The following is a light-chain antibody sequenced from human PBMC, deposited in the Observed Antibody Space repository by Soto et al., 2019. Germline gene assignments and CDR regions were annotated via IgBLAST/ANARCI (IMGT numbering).Light chain of an antibody. CDR1: QSISTY. CDR2: AAS. J-gene: IGKJ1*01. Sequence: DIQMTQSPSSLSASVGDRVTITCRASQSISTYLNWYQHKPGKAPKLLMHAASSLDPGVPSRFSGSGSGTDFTLTISSLQPEDFATYYCQQSYRTPRTFGQGTKVDIK. V-gene: IGKV1-39*01. CDR3: QQSYRTPRT.